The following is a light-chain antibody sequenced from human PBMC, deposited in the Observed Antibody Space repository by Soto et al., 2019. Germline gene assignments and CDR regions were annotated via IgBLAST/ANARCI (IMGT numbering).Light chain of an antibody. CDR2: VNS. Sequence: QSVLTQPPSVSGAPGQRVTISCTGTSSNIGAGYDVHWYQQVPGTSPKLLIFVNSNRPSGVPDRFSGSKSGTSASPAITGLQAEDEADYYCQSYDNSLSVHVVFGGGTKVTVL. CDR1: SSNIGAGYD. CDR3: QSYDNSLSVHVV. V-gene: IGLV1-40*01. J-gene: IGLJ2*01.